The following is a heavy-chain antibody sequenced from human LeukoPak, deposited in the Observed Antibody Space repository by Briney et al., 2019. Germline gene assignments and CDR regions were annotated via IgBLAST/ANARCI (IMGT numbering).Heavy chain of an antibody. V-gene: IGHV1-69*06. D-gene: IGHD1-26*01. J-gene: IGHJ6*03. Sequence: ASVKVSCKASGGTFSSYAISWVRQAPGQGLEWMGGIIPIFGTANYAQKFQGRVTITADKSTSTAYMELSSLRSDDTAVYYCARGSGSYSYYYYMDVWGKGTTVTISS. CDR1: GGTFSSYA. CDR3: ARGSGSYSYYYYMDV. CDR2: IIPIFGTA.